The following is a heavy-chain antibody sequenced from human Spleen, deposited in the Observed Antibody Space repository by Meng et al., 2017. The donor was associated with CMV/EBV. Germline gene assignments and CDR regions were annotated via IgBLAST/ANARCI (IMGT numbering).Heavy chain of an antibody. CDR3: ARLSMAELDY. J-gene: IGHJ4*02. D-gene: IGHD6-6*01. V-gene: IGHV4-30-4*01. CDR2: IYYSGRT. CDR1: GASLSSGDYY. Sequence: QGPGPGLVNPSQTLSLTCTVSGASLSSGDYYWSWIRQPPGKGLEWIGYIYYSGRTYYNPTLKSRVTISVDTSKNQFSLKLSSVTAADTAVYYCARLSMAELDYWGQGTLVTVSS.